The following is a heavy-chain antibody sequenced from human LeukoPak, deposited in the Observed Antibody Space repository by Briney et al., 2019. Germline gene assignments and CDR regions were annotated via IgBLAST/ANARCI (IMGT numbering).Heavy chain of an antibody. CDR1: GGSISSYY. Sequence: SETLSLTCTVSGGSISSYYWSWIRQPAGEGLEWIGRIYTSGSTNYNPSLKSRVTMSVDTSKNQFSLMLTSVTAADTAVYYCAKMFSGTYGGIDFWGQGTLVTVSS. D-gene: IGHD1-26*01. J-gene: IGHJ4*02. CDR2: IYTSGST. V-gene: IGHV4-4*07. CDR3: AKMFSGTYGGIDF.